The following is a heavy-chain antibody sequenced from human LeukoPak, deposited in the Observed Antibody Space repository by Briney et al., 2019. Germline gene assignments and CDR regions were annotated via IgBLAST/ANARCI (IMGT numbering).Heavy chain of an antibody. D-gene: IGHD2/OR15-2a*01. J-gene: IGHJ3*02. V-gene: IGHV1-24*01. CDR3: ATGTSTIFLFAFDI. CDR1: GYTLTELS. Sequence: ASVKVSCKVSGYTLTELSMHWVRQAPGKGLEWMGGFDPEDGETIYAQKSQGRVTMTEDTSTDPAYMELSSLRSEDTAVYYCATGTSTIFLFAFDIWGQGTMVTVSS. CDR2: FDPEDGET.